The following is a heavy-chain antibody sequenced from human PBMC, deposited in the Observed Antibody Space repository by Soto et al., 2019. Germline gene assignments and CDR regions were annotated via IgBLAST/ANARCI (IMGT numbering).Heavy chain of an antibody. CDR2: ITGSGGST. CDR3: AKDPFPGYSSGWYPSWYYY. D-gene: IGHD6-19*01. CDR1: GFTFSSYA. Sequence: EVQLLESGGGLVQPGGSLRLSCAASGFTFSSYAMSWVRQAPGKGLEWVSAITGSGGSTYYADSVKCRFTISRDNSKNTLYLQMSSLRAEDTAVYYCAKDPFPGYSSGWYPSWYYYWGQGALV. V-gene: IGHV3-23*01. J-gene: IGHJ4*02.